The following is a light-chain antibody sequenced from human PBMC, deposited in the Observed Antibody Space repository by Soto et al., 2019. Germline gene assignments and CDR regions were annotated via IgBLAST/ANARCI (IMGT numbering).Light chain of an antibody. Sequence: EIILTQSPASLSVSPGERATLSCRASQSVNNNLAWYQQKRGQAPRLLIYGASTRATGIPGRFRGSGSGTEFTLTITSLQSEDFAGYFCQQYNNWPPDTFGQGTKLEIK. J-gene: IGKJ2*01. CDR3: QQYNNWPPDT. CDR1: QSVNNN. V-gene: IGKV3-15*01. CDR2: GAS.